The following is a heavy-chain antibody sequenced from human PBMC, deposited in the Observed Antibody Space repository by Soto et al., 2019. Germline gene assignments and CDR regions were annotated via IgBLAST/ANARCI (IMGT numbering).Heavy chain of an antibody. CDR3: ARHVGTGLYYFDY. J-gene: IGHJ4*02. D-gene: IGHD1-1*01. Sequence: SETLSLTCAVSGYSISSVSYWWGWIRKPPGKGLEWIGSVFYSGSTYYNPSLKSRVTISVDTSNNQFSLTLTSVTAADTAVYYCARHVGTGLYYFDYWGQGSLVTVSS. CDR2: VFYSGST. CDR1: GYSISSVSYW. V-gene: IGHV4-39*01.